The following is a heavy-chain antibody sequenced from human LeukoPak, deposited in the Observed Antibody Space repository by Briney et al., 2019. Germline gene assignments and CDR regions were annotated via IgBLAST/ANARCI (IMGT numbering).Heavy chain of an antibody. CDR3: AKRQGQLVQGDAFDI. V-gene: IGHV3-30*18. D-gene: IGHD6-13*01. CDR2: ISYDGSNK. Sequence: TGGSLRLSCAASGFTFSSYGMHWVRQAPGKGLEWVAVISYDGSNKYYADSVKGRFTISRDNSKNTLYLQMNSLRAEDTAVYYCAKRQGQLVQGDAFDIWGQGTMVTVSS. J-gene: IGHJ3*02. CDR1: GFTFSSYG.